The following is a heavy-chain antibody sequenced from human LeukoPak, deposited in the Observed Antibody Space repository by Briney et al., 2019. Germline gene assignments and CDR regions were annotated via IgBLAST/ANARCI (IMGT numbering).Heavy chain of an antibody. CDR3: AKDGSWSCTD. Sequence: GGSLRLSCAASGFTFSSYAMHWVRQGPGKGLEWVAYIAHHGSNKYYADSVKGRFTISRDNSKRTLYLQMNSLRADDTAVYYCAKDGSWSCTDWGQGALVTVSS. D-gene: IGHD2-8*02. J-gene: IGHJ4*02. CDR2: IAHHGSNK. V-gene: IGHV3-30*02. CDR1: GFTFSSYA.